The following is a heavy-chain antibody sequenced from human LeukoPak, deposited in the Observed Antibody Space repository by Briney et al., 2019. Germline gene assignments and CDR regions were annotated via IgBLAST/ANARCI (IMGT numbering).Heavy chain of an antibody. V-gene: IGHV3-21*01. CDR2: ISSSSSYI. Sequence: PGGSLRLSCAASGFTFSSYSMNWVRQAPGKGLGWVSSISSSSSYIYYVDSVKGRFTISRDNAKNSLYLQMNSLRAEDTAVYYCARNQGHNYGSGTIMIGYWGQGTQVTVSS. CDR3: ARNQGHNYGSGTIMIGY. J-gene: IGHJ4*02. D-gene: IGHD3-10*01. CDR1: GFTFSSYS.